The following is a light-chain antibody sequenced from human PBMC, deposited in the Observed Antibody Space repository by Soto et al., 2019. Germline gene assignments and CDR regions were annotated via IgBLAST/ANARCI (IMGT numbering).Light chain of an antibody. V-gene: IGLV2-14*01. J-gene: IGLJ1*01. CDR1: SSDVGGYNY. CDR2: DVT. Sequence: QSALTQPASVSGSPGQSVTISCTGTSSDVGGYNYVAWYQQHPGKAPKLLIYDVTNRPSGVSNRFSGSKSGNTAALTISGHQAEDEAEYYCSSFTSSSTQLVGTGTKVTVL. CDR3: SSFTSSSTQL.